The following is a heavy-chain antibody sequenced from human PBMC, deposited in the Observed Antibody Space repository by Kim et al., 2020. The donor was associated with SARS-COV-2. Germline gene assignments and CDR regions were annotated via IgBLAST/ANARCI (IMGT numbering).Heavy chain of an antibody. CDR3: AIDIAPYHPYYFYY. CDR1: GFTFDAYA. Sequence: GGSLRLSCAASGFTFDAYAMHWVRQAPGKVLEWVSGISWNSGSIGYADSVKGRFTISSDNAKNSLYLQMNSLRAEDTALYYCAIDIAPYHPYYFYYLGLG. CDR2: ISWNSGSI. V-gene: IGHV3-9*01. D-gene: IGHD2-2*01. J-gene: IGHJ4*02.